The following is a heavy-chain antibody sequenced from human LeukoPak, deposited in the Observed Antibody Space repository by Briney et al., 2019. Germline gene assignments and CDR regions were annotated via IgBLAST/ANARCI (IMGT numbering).Heavy chain of an antibody. CDR2: INPDGADT. D-gene: IGHD3-10*01. CDR1: AFSFRTHW. V-gene: IGHV3-74*01. Sequence: GGSLRLSCAASAFSFRTHWMHWVRHAPGKGLLWVSRINPDGADTTYADSMKGRFTMSSYKAKNTLYVQMSGMKAEHRAVYYCARDYYMVLLRGQGPLATASA. CDR3: ARDYYMVLL. J-gene: IGHJ1*01.